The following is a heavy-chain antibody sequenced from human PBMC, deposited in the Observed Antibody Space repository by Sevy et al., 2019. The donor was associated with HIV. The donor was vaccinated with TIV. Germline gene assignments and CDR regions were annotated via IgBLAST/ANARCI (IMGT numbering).Heavy chain of an antibody. D-gene: IGHD2-2*01. CDR2: IYTSGST. V-gene: IGHV4-4*07. CDR3: ARVGSPDIVVVPAAKYYYYYGMDV. J-gene: IGHJ6*02. Sequence: SETLSLTCTVSGGSISSYYWSWIRQPAGKGLEWIGRIYTSGSTNYNPSLKSRVTMSVDTSKNQFSLKLSPVTAADTAVYYCARVGSPDIVVVPAAKYYYYYGMDVWGQGTTVTVSS. CDR1: GGSISSYY.